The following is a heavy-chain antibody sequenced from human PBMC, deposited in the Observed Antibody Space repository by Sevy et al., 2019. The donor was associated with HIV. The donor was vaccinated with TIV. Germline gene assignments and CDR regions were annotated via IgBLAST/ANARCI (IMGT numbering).Heavy chain of an antibody. J-gene: IGHJ4*02. CDR2: ITPVLGTT. CDR3: ARWSISIDY. V-gene: IGHV1-69*13. Sequence: ASVKVSCKASGGTFSSYIVSWVRQAPGQGLGWMGGITPVLGTTNYAHKFQGRVTITADESTSTVYMEMSRLTFEDTAVYYCARWSISIDYWGQGTLVTVSS. CDR1: GGTFSSYI.